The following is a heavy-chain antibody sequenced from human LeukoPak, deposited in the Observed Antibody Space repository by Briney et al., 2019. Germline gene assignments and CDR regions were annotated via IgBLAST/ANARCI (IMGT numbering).Heavy chain of an antibody. CDR3: AKGHSSGWSHNFDY. J-gene: IGHJ4*02. D-gene: IGHD6-19*01. CDR1: GFTFSSYA. CDR2: ISGSGGST. Sequence: PGGSLRLSCAASGFTFSSYAMSWVRQAPGKGLGWVSGISGSGGSTHYVDSVKGRFTISRDNSKNTLYLQMNSLRAEDTAVYYCAKGHSSGWSHNFDYWGQGTLVTVSS. V-gene: IGHV3-23*01.